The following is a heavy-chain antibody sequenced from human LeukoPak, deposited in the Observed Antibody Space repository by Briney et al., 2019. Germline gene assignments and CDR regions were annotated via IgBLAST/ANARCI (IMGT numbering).Heavy chain of an antibody. CDR3: TRDGVYCSSTSCPPHFDY. D-gene: IGHD2-2*01. CDR1: GDSISSYY. J-gene: IGHJ4*02. V-gene: IGHV4-59*01. Sequence: SETLSLTCTVSGDSISSYYWSWIRQPPGKGLEWIGYIYYSGSTNYSPSLKSRVTMSVDTSKDQFSLKLSSVTAADTAVYYCTRDGVYCSSTSCPPHFDYWGQGTLVTVSS. CDR2: IYYSGST.